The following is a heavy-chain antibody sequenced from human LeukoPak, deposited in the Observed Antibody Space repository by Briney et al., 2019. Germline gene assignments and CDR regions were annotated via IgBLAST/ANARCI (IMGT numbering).Heavy chain of an antibody. D-gene: IGHD6-19*01. CDR2: INPNSGGT. CDR1: GYTFTGYY. J-gene: IGHJ5*02. Sequence: ASVKASCKASGYTFTGYYMHWVRQAPGQGLEWMGWINPNSGGTNYAQKFQGRVTMTRDTSISTAYMELSRLRSDDTAVYYCARDNGWYDNNRFDPWGQGTLVTVSS. CDR3: ARDNGWYDNNRFDP. V-gene: IGHV1-2*02.